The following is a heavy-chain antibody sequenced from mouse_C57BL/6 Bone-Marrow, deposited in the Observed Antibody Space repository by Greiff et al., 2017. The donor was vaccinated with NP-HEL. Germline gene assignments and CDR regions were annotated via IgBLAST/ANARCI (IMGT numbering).Heavy chain of an antibody. CDR2: ISSGGDYI. V-gene: IGHV5-9-1*02. Sequence: EVQVVESGEGLVKPGGSLKLSCAASGFTFSSYAMSWVRQTPEKRLEWVAYISSGGDYIYYADTVKGRFTTSRDNARNTLYLQMSSLKSEDTAMYYCTSYYYGSSAFDYWGQGTTLTVSS. J-gene: IGHJ2*01. CDR3: TSYYYGSSAFDY. D-gene: IGHD1-1*01. CDR1: GFTFSSYA.